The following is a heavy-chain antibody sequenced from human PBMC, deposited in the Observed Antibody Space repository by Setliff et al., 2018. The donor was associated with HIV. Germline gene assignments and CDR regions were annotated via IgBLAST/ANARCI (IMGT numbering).Heavy chain of an antibody. J-gene: IGHJ4*02. Sequence: ASVKVSCKASGYTFSNYDINWVRQATGQGLEWVGWMNPNSGNTGYAQKIQGRVTLTRNTSISTSYMELSSLRSEDTAVYSCARVATVSHPGDYFDYWGQGTLVTVSS. V-gene: IGHV1-8*01. D-gene: IGHD4-4*01. CDR2: MNPNSGNT. CDR1: GYTFSNYD. CDR3: ARVATVSHPGDYFDY.